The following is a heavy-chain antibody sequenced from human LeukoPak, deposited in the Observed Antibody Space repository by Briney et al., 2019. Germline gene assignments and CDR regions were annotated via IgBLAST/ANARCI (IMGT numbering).Heavy chain of an antibody. D-gene: IGHD2-15*01. CDR1: GFTVSSNY. Sequence: GGSLRLSCAGSGFTVSSNYMSWVRQAPGKGLEWVSVHYTGGTTYYADSVRGRFTISRDNPKNTVYLQMSRLRDEDTAVYYCATLKRGYGGYFDLWGRGTLVTVSS. CDR3: ATLKRGYGGYFDL. V-gene: IGHV3-66*04. J-gene: IGHJ2*01. CDR2: HYTGGTT.